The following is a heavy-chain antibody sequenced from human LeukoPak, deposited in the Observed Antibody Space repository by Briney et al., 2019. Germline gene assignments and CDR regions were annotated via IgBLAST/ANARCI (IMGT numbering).Heavy chain of an antibody. D-gene: IGHD3-10*01. CDR1: GFTVSSNY. CDR2: IYSGGST. V-gene: IGHV3-53*01. CDR3: ARDIRMVRGVIVSWFDP. J-gene: IGHJ5*02. Sequence: PGGSLRLSCAASGFTVSSNYMSWVRQAPGKGLEWVSVIYSGGSTYYADSVKGRFTISRDNSKNTLYLQMNSLRAEDTAVYYCARDIRMVRGVIVSWFDPWGQGTLVTVSS.